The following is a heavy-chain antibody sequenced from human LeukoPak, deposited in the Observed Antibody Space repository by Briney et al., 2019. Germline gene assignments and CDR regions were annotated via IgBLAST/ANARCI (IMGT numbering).Heavy chain of an antibody. CDR2: IYYSGST. V-gene: IGHV4-59*01. D-gene: IGHD6-19*01. J-gene: IGHJ6*03. CDR1: GGSISSYY. Sequence: PSETLSLTCTVSGGSISSYYWSWIRQPPGKGLEWIGYIYYSGSTNYNPSLKSRVTISVDTSKNQFSLKLSSVTAADTAVYYCARVPPLVAGAYYYYYMDVWGKGTTVTVSS. CDR3: ARVPPLVAGAYYYYYMDV.